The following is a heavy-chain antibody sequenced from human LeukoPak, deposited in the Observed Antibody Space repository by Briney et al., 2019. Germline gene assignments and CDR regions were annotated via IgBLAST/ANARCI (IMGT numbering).Heavy chain of an antibody. J-gene: IGHJ4*02. CDR1: GFTFSSYS. V-gene: IGHV3-21*01. CDR3: ARDWEGELYFNY. CDR2: ISSSSSYI. D-gene: IGHD3-10*01. Sequence: GGSLRLSCAASGFTFSSYSMNWVRQAPGKGLEWVSSISSSSSYIYYADSVKGRFTISRDNAKNSLYLQMNSLRAEDTAVYYCARDWEGELYFNYWGQGTLVTVSS.